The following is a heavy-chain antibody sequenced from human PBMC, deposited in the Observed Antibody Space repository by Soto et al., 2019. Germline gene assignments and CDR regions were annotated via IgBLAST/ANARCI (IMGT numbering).Heavy chain of an antibody. Sequence: QLQLQESGPGLVKPSETLSLTCTVSGGSISHYHWNWIRQAPGKGMGWIGYIFYNGSTHYNPSLTSRVTISVDMSKNRLSLTLTSVTAADTAVYYCARSFYPWGQGTLVTVSS. CDR1: GGSISHYH. J-gene: IGHJ5*02. V-gene: IGHV4-59*01. CDR3: ARSFYP. CDR2: IFYNGST.